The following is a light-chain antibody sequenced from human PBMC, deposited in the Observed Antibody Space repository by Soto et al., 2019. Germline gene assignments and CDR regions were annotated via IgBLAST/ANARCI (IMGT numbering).Light chain of an antibody. CDR3: QQYCSSPPLT. J-gene: IGKJ5*01. CDR1: HSVSSSY. V-gene: IGKV3-20*01. Sequence: EIVLTQSPGTLSLSPGERATLSCRASHSVSSSYLAWYQQKPGQAPRLLIYGASSRATGIPDRFSGSGSGTDFTITISRLEPDDFAVYYCQQYCSSPPLTFGQGTLLEIK. CDR2: GAS.